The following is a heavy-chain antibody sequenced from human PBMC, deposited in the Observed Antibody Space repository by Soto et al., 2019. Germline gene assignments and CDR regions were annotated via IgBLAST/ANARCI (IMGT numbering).Heavy chain of an antibody. V-gene: IGHV3-73*01. CDR3: TRPHSRGRLIPVAGQDSWGYYGMDV. CDR1: GFTFSGSA. Sequence: EALKLSCAASGFTFSGSAMHWVRPAPGKGLEWVVRIRSKANSYATAYAAAVKGKFTISRDDSNNTAYLQMNSLKTEDTAVYYCTRPHSRGRLIPVAGQDSWGYYGMDVWGQGTTVTVSS. CDR2: IRSKANSYAT. D-gene: IGHD6-19*01. J-gene: IGHJ6*02.